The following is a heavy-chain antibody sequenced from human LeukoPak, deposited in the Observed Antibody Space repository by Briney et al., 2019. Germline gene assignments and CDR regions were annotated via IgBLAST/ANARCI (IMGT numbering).Heavy chain of an antibody. CDR1: GYTFTGYY. CDR3: GTGGYYTPYYYYYYMDV. CDR2: INPNSGGT. J-gene: IGHJ6*03. D-gene: IGHD3-3*01. Sequence: ASVKVSCKASGYTFTGYYMHWVRQAPGQGLEWMGWINPNSGGTNYAQKFQGRVTMTRDTSISTAYMELSRLRSDDTAVYYCGTGGYYTPYYYYYYMDVWGKGTTVTVSS. V-gene: IGHV1-2*02.